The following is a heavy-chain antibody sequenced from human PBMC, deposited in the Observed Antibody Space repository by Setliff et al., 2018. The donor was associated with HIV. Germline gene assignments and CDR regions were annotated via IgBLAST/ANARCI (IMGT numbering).Heavy chain of an antibody. V-gene: IGHV4-59*01. D-gene: IGHD4-17*01. CDR2: IYFTGSS. Sequence: SETLSLTCTVSDSAMDSYYWSWVRQSPGRGLEYIGSIYFTGSSDNNPSLKSRVTLSVDTSKHQFSLKLSSVTAADTAVYYCARVQMAYAAFDVWGQGTMVT. CDR3: ARVQMAYAAFDV. J-gene: IGHJ3*01. CDR1: DSAMDSYY.